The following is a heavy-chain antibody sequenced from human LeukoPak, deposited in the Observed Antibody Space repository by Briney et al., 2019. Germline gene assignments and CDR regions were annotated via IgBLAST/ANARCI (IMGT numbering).Heavy chain of an antibody. J-gene: IGHJ3*02. V-gene: IGHV3-38-3*01. D-gene: IGHD6-19*01. CDR3: AKVLISGYSSGWYAAFDI. Sequence: GGSLRLSCAASGFIVIISEMSWVRLAPGKGLEWDSSISGGSTCCADSRKGRFTISRDNSKNTLHLQMNSLRAEDTAVYYCAKVLISGYSSGWYAAFDIWGQGTMVTVSS. CDR2: ISGGST. CDR1: GFIVIISE.